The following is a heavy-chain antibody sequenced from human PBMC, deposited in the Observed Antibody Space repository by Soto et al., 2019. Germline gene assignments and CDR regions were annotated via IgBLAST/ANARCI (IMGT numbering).Heavy chain of an antibody. CDR1: GFTFSSYA. D-gene: IGHD2-2*01. CDR2: ISYDGSNK. CDR3: GRCTSTSCHLGSDY. V-gene: IGHV3-30-3*01. Sequence: GGSLRLSCAASGFTFSSYAMNWVRQAPGKGLQWVALISYDGSNKYYADSVRGRFTISRDSSTNTLFLQMNSLRAADTAVYYCGRCTSTSCHLGSDYWGQGTLVTVSS. J-gene: IGHJ4*02.